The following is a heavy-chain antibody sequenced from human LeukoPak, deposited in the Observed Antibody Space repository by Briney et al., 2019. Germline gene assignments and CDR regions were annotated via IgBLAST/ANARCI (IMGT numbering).Heavy chain of an antibody. CDR3: AGGGIGYYYYYYMDV. D-gene: IGHD1-14*01. CDR1: GDSISTSSYY. J-gene: IGHJ6*03. Sequence: SETLSLTCSVSGDSISTSSYYWGWIRQPPGKGLEWIGTIYYSGSTNYNPSLKSRVTISVDTSKNQFSLKLSSVTAADTAVYYCAGGGIGYYYYYYMDVWGKGTTVTVSS. CDR2: IYYSGST. V-gene: IGHV4-39*07.